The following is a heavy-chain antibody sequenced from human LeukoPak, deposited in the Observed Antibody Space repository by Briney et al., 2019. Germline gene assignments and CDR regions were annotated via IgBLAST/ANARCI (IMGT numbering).Heavy chain of an antibody. D-gene: IGHD3-10*01. CDR1: GFTFSSYW. CDR3: ARIYHYYGSGSYMFDY. V-gene: IGHV3-7*01. Sequence: GGSLRLSCAASGFTFSSYWMSWVRQAPGKGLEWVANIKQDGSDKYYVDSVKGRFTISRDNAKNSLYLQMNSLRGEDTAVYYCARIYHYYGSGSYMFDYWGQGTLVTVSS. CDR2: IKQDGSDK. J-gene: IGHJ4*02.